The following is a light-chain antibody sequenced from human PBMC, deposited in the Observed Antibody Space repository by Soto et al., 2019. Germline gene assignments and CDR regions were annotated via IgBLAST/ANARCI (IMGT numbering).Light chain of an antibody. Sequence: QSVLTQPPSVSAAPGQKITISCSGSSSNIENNYVSWYQHLPGKAPKLLIFDNDKRPSGIPDRFSGSKSGSSATLGITGLQTGDEADYYCGTWDSILSTVVLGGGTKLTVL. V-gene: IGLV1-51*01. CDR3: GTWDSILSTVV. CDR1: SSNIENNY. CDR2: DND. J-gene: IGLJ2*01.